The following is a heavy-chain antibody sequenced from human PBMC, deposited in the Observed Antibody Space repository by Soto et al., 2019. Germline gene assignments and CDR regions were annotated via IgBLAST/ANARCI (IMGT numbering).Heavy chain of an antibody. V-gene: IGHV3-11*06. CDR1: GFIFSDYE. J-gene: IGHJ5*02. Sequence: GGSLRLSCAASGFIFSDYEINWVRQAPGKGLEWVSYISPGSRYPAYADSVKGRFTISRDNAKRSLYLQMMSLTAEDTAIYYCVRGGGGGLFDPWGQGTMVTVSS. CDR3: VRGGGGGLFDP. D-gene: IGHD2-15*01. CDR2: ISPGSRYP.